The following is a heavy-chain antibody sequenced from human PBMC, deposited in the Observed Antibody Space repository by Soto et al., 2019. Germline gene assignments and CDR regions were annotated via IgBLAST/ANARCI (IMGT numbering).Heavy chain of an antibody. D-gene: IGHD3-10*01. Sequence: GGSLRLSCTASGFDVGNNYMSWVRQAPGKGLEWVAYIYRSGDTYYADSVKGRFTIFRDNSKNTLYLQMTSLSAEDTAVYYCARDPGASYDYWGQGTLVTVS. CDR3: ARDPGASYDY. CDR1: GFDVGNNY. V-gene: IGHV3-53*01. CDR2: IYRSGDT. J-gene: IGHJ4*02.